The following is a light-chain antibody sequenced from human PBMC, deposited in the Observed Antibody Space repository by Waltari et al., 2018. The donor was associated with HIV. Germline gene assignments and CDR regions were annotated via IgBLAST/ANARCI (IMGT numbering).Light chain of an antibody. CDR3: QQYNNWPLT. V-gene: IGKV3-15*01. Sequence: EIVMTQSPATLSVAPGERATLSCRASQSVSSNIVWYQQKPVQAPRLLIYGASTRATGIPARFSGSGSGTEFTLTISSLQSEDFAVYYCQQYNNWPLTFGGGTKVEIK. J-gene: IGKJ4*01. CDR2: GAS. CDR1: QSVSSN.